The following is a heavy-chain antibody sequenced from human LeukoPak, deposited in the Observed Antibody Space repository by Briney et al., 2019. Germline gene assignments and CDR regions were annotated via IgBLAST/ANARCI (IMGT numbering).Heavy chain of an antibody. Sequence: SETLSLTCNVSGGSISNYYWGWIRQPPGKGLEWIGHIYYSGRTEYNPSLKSRVSKSIDMSKNQFSLRLTSVTAADTAVYYCARELYGGDYETPRWGQGTLVTVSS. D-gene: IGHD4-17*01. CDR2: IYYSGRT. CDR3: ARELYGGDYETPR. CDR1: GGSISNYY. V-gene: IGHV4-59*01. J-gene: IGHJ4*02.